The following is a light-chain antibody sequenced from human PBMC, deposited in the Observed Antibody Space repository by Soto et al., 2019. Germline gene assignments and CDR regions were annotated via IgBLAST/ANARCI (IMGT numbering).Light chain of an antibody. Sequence: DIQMTQSPSSLSASIGDSVTITCRASQTIGNSLNWYQQKPGKAPTVLIYTTSGLQSGVPSRFSGSGSGTDFTLTISSLQPEDFATYYCQQSYSTPPYTFGQGTKLEIK. V-gene: IGKV1-39*01. CDR1: QTIGNS. J-gene: IGKJ2*01. CDR3: QQSYSTPPYT. CDR2: TTS.